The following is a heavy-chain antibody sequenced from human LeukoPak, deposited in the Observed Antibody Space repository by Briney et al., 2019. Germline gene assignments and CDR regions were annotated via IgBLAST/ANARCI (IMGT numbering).Heavy chain of an antibody. CDR3: AREGGRDSYNHKNRDDY. CDR1: GGTFSSYT. V-gene: IGHV1-69*04. Sequence: SVKVSCKASGGTFSSYTISWVRQAPGQGLEWMGRIIPILGIANYAQKFQGRVTITADKSTSTAYMELSSLRSEDTAVYYCAREGGRDSYNHKNRDDYWGQGTLVTVSS. CDR2: IIPILGIA. D-gene: IGHD5-24*01. J-gene: IGHJ4*02.